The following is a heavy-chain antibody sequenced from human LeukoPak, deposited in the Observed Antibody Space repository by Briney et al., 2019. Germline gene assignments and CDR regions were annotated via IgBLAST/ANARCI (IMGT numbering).Heavy chain of an antibody. J-gene: IGHJ4*02. CDR3: AKADGSYKTLIDY. Sequence: GGSLRLSCAASGVTFSICAMNWVRQAPGKGLEWVSGISGSGGSTYYADSVKGRFTISRDSSKNTVYLQMNSLRAEDTAVYYCAKADGSYKTLIDYWGQGTLVTVSS. V-gene: IGHV3-23*01. CDR1: GVTFSICA. CDR2: ISGSGGST. D-gene: IGHD3-10*01.